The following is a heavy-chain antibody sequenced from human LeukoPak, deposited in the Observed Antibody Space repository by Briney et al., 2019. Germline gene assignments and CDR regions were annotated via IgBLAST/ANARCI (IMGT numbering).Heavy chain of an antibody. CDR3: AREGVAGTTSK. CDR2: INPSGGST. Sequence: ASVNVSCKASGYTFTSYYMHWVRQAPGQGLEWMGIINPSGGSTSYAQKFQGRVTMTRDTSTSTVYMELSSLRSEDTAVYYCAREGVAGTTSKWGQGTLVTVSS. D-gene: IGHD4-17*01. J-gene: IGHJ4*02. V-gene: IGHV1-46*01. CDR1: GYTFTSYY.